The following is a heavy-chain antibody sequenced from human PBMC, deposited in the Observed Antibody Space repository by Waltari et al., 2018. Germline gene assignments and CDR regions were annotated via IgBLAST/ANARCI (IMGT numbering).Heavy chain of an antibody. CDR2: MNPNRGNT. Sequence: QVQLVQSGAEVKKPGASVKVSCKASGYTFTSYDINWVRQATGQGLEWMGWMNPNRGNTGYAQKFQGRVTITADTSTDTAYMELSSLRSEDTAVYYCATPIAAADPFRDYWGQGTLVTVSS. CDR1: GYTFTSYD. V-gene: IGHV1-8*02. D-gene: IGHD6-13*01. CDR3: ATPIAAADPFRDY. J-gene: IGHJ4*02.